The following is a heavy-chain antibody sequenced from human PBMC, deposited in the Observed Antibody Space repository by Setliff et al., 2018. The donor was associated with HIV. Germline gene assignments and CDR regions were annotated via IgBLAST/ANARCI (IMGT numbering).Heavy chain of an antibody. Sequence: PSETLSLTCTVSRGSISTYYWNWIRQSPGKGLEWIGYVHYSGSTRYNPSLKSRVTISVDTSKKKFSLKLTSMTATDTAVYYCASEKKAWSVSDSFYEYWGQGVPVTVSS. CDR2: VHYSGST. CDR1: RGSISTYY. CDR3: ASEKKAWSVSDSFYEY. V-gene: IGHV4-59*01. J-gene: IGHJ4*02. D-gene: IGHD3-3*01.